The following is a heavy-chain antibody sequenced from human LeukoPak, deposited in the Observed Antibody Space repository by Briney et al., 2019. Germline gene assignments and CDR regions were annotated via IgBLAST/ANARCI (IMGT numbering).Heavy chain of an antibody. J-gene: IGHJ5*02. Sequence: SVKVSCKASGGTFSSYAISWVRQAPGQGLEWMGGIIPIFGTANYAQKIQGRVTITTDESTSTAYMELSSLRSEDTAVYYCARGPADCSGGSCYPESNWFDPWGQGTLVTVSS. CDR2: IIPIFGTA. V-gene: IGHV1-69*05. CDR3: ARGPADCSGGSCYPESNWFDP. CDR1: GGTFSSYA. D-gene: IGHD2-15*01.